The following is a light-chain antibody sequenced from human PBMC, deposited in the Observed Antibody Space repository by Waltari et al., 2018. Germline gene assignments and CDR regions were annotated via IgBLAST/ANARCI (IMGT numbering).Light chain of an antibody. CDR2: EAS. CDR1: QSISSW. J-gene: IGKJ2*01. V-gene: IGKV1-5*03. CDR3: QQYNSYSYT. Sequence: DIKMTQSPSTLSASVGDRVTITCRASQSISSWLAWYQHKPGQAPKLLIYEASSLESGIPARFSGSGSGTEFTLTISSLQPDDFATYYCQQYNSYSYTFGQGTKLEIK.